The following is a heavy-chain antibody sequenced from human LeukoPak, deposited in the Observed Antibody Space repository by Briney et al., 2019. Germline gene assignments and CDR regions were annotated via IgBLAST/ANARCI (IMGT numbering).Heavy chain of an antibody. J-gene: IGHJ4*02. CDR1: GFTVSSDY. D-gene: IGHD2-15*01. Sequence: QPGGSLRLSCSASGFTVSSDYMSWVRQAPGKGLAWLSVIYSGGTTYYADSVKGRFTISRDNSKNTVYLQMNSLRVEDTAMYYCTRGGPAPATRSFDYWGQGTLVTVSS. V-gene: IGHV3-66*01. CDR2: IYSGGTT. CDR3: TRGGPAPATRSFDY.